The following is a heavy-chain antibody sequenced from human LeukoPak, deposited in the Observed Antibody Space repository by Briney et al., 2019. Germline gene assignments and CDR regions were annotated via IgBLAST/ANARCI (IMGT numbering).Heavy chain of an antibody. CDR1: GFTFSSYG. Sequence: GGSLRLSCAASGFTFSSYGMSWVRQAPGKGLEWVSAISGSGGSTYYADSVKGRFTISRDNSKNTLYLQMNSLRAEDTAVYYCANFRAYLNNGSGSSVDYWGQGTLVTVSS. D-gene: IGHD3-10*01. CDR2: ISGSGGST. V-gene: IGHV3-23*01. CDR3: ANFRAYLNNGSGSSVDY. J-gene: IGHJ4*02.